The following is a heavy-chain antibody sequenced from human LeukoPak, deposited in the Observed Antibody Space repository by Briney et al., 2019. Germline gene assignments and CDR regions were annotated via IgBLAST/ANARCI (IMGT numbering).Heavy chain of an antibody. CDR2: IYYSGST. CDR3: ARIISGWYYFDY. D-gene: IGHD6-19*01. V-gene: IGHV4-61*08. Sequence: PSETLSLTCTVSGGSISSGGYYWSWIRQHPGKGLEWIGYIYYSGSTNYNPSLKSRVTISVDTSKNQFSLKLSSVTAADTAVYYCARIISGWYYFDYWGQGTLVTVSS. CDR1: GGSISSGGYY. J-gene: IGHJ4*02.